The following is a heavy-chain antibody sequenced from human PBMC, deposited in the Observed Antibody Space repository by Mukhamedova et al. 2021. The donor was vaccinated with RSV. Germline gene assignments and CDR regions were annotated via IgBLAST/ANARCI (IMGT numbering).Heavy chain of an antibody. V-gene: IGHV4-39*01. CDR2: IYYSGST. CDR3: ARNGLGGVVDY. Sequence: IRQPPGKGLEWIGSIYYSGSTYYNPSLKSRVTISVDTSKNQFSLKLSSVTAADTAVYYCARNGLGGVVDYWVQGTLVTVSS. D-gene: IGHD3-16*01. J-gene: IGHJ4*02.